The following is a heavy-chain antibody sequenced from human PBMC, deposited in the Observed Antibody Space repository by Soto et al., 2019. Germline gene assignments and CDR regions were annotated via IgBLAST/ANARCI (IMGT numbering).Heavy chain of an antibody. V-gene: IGHV4-30-4*01. CDR1: GGSISSDDDY. D-gene: IGHD1-26*01. CDR3: ARGVGADIFDY. Sequence: SETLSLTCTVSGGSISSDDDYWSWIRQPPGKGLEWTGYINYSGSTYYNPSLQSRVIISVDASKNQFSLKLSSVTAADTAVYYCARGVGADIFDYWGQGILVTVSS. J-gene: IGHJ4*02. CDR2: INYSGST.